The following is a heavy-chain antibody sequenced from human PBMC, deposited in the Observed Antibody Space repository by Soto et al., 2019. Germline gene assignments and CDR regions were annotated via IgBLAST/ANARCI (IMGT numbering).Heavy chain of an antibody. CDR3: PSKSYGYPFFDY. V-gene: IGHV4-30-4*01. Sequence: SETLSLTCTVSGGSISSGDYYWSWIRQPPGKGLEWIGYIYYSGSTYYNPSLKSRVTISVDTSKNQFSLKLSSVTAADTAVYYCPSKSYGYPFFDYGGQGALVPVS. D-gene: IGHD5-18*01. CDR1: GGSISSGDYY. J-gene: IGHJ4*02. CDR2: IYYSGST.